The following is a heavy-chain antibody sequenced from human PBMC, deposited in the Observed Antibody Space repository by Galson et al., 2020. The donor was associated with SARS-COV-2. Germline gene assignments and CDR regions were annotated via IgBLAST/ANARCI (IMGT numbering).Heavy chain of an antibody. D-gene: IGHD1-1*01. J-gene: IGHJ5*02. CDR1: GGSIRSSSGYF. CDR3: SRLGHEWVAVQFDP. Sequence: SETLSLTCTVSGGSIRSSSGYFWGWVRQAPEKGLEWIANINYIGTTYYNPSLESRVSISADMSRNQFSLKVNDVTAADTAIFYCSRLGHEWVAVQFDPSGQVTLVIFSS. CDR2: INYIGTT. V-gene: IGHV4-39*01.